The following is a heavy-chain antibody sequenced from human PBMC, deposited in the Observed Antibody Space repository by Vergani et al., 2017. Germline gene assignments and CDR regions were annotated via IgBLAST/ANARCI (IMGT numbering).Heavy chain of an antibody. V-gene: IGHV1-46*01. D-gene: IGHD2-2*01. CDR3: ARDSRYCSSTSCYVGRDWFDP. Sequence: QVQLVQSGAEVKKPGASVKVSCRASGYTFTSYYMHWVRQAPGQGLEWMEIINPSGGSTSYAQKFQGRVTMTRDTSTSTVYMELSSLRSEDTAVYYCARDSRYCSSTSCYVGRDWFDPWGQGTLVTVSS. CDR1: GYTFTSYY. J-gene: IGHJ5*02. CDR2: INPSGGST.